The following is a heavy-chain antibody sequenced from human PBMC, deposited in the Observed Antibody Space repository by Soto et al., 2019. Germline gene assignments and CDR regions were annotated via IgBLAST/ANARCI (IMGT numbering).Heavy chain of an antibody. V-gene: IGHV4-30-4*01. J-gene: IGHJ4*02. CDR1: GASVTSGDFY. Sequence: QVQLQEPGPRLVSPSETLSLTCTVSGASVTSGDFYWSWIRPPPGKGLEWIGYIYYNETAYYTPSLKSRTAISVDTSKNHFTLTLTSVTAADTAIYYCGALLAGGWGQGSLVTVSS. D-gene: IGHD3-10*01. CDR2: IYYNETA. CDR3: GALLAGG.